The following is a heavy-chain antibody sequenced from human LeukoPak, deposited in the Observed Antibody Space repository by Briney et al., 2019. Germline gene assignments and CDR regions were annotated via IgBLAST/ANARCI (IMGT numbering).Heavy chain of an antibody. V-gene: IGHV4-59*01. CDR2: IYHSGST. D-gene: IGHD6-13*01. Sequence: SETLSLTCTVSGGSINSYYWSWIRQPPGKGLERIGYIYHSGSTNYNPSLKSRVTISADTSKNQFSLKLSSVTAADTAVYYCAGGGDSSSWYACFDPWGQGTLVTVSS. CDR3: AGGGDSSSWYACFDP. CDR1: GGSINSYY. J-gene: IGHJ5*02.